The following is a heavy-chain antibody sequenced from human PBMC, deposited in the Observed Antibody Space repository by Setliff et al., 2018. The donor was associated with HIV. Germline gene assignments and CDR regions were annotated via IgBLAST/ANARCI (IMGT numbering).Heavy chain of an antibody. Sequence: PGGSLRLSCVASAFTFSDYYMSWVRQAPGKGLECVSVIYSGGSTYYAESVKGRFTISRDNSKNTLYLQMNSLRAEDTAVYYCARDQWGYSYGYYYYYYMDVWGKGTTVTVSS. D-gene: IGHD5-18*01. CDR3: ARDQWGYSYGYYYYYYMDV. V-gene: IGHV3-66*02. CDR1: AFTFSDYY. J-gene: IGHJ6*03. CDR2: IYSGGST.